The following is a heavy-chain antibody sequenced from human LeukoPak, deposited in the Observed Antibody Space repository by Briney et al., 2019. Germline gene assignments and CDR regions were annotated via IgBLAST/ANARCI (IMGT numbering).Heavy chain of an antibody. V-gene: IGHV4-31*03. CDR1: GGSISSGGYY. D-gene: IGHD6-19*01. CDR2: IYYSGST. J-gene: IGHJ4*02. Sequence: SETLSLTCTVSGGSISSGGYYWSWIRQHPGKGLEWIGHIYYSGSTYYNPSLKSRVTISVDTSKNQFSLKLSSVTAADTAVYYCARGVSSGWYVGYWGQGTLVTVSS. CDR3: ARGVSSGWYVGY.